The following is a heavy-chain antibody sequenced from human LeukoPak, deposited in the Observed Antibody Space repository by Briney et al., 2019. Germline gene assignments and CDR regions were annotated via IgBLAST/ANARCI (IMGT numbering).Heavy chain of an antibody. CDR3: ATSVSSPYDSSGYYSPVSWFDP. CDR2: ISSSSSYI. V-gene: IGHV3-21*01. D-gene: IGHD3-22*01. CDR1: GFTFSSYS. Sequence: GSLRLSCAASGFTFSSYSMNWVRPAPGKGLEWVSSISSSSSYIYYADSVKGRFTISRDNAKNSLYLQMNSLRAEDTAVYYCATSVSSPYDSSGYYSPVSWFDPWGQGTLVTVSS. J-gene: IGHJ5*02.